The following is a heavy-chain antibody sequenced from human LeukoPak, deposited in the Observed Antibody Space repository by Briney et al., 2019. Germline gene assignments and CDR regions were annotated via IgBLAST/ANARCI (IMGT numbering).Heavy chain of an antibody. J-gene: IGHJ4*02. Sequence: SVKVSCKASGGTFINYAITWVRQAPGQGLEWMGRIIPILGIANYAQKIQGRVTIIADKSTSTAYMELSSLRSEDTAVYYCATHGLGYDSSGYVDYWGQGTLVTVSS. CDR1: GGTFINYA. D-gene: IGHD3-22*01. CDR2: IIPILGIA. CDR3: ATHGLGYDSSGYVDY. V-gene: IGHV1-69*04.